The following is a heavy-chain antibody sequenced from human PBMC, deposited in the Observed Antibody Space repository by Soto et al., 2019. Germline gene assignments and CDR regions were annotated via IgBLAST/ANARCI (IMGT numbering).Heavy chain of an antibody. CDR2: INDSGST. CDR3: ARFQKLVVVFATFFDY. CDR1: GGHVSGYY. V-gene: IGHV4-34*01. D-gene: IGHD2-15*01. J-gene: IGHJ4*02. Sequence: QVQLQQWGAGLLEPSETLSLTCAVYGGHVSGYYWSWIRQPPGKGREWIGEINDSGSTNYNPSLKRRVTISVDTCKNQFSLKQSSVNAADTAVYYCARFQKLVVVFATFFDYWGQGTLVTVSS.